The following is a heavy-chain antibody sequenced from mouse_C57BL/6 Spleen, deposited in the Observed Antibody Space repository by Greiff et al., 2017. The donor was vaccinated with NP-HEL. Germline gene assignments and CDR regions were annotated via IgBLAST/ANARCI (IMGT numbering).Heavy chain of an antibody. CDR2: IYPGDGDT. CDR1: GYAFSSSW. J-gene: IGHJ2*01. V-gene: IGHV1-82*01. D-gene: IGHD2-3*01. CDR3: ARWLLPLYYFDY. Sequence: VQLVESGPELVKPGASVKISCKASGYAFSSSWMNWVKQRPGKGLEWIGRIYPGDGDTNYNGKFKGKATLTADKSSSTAYMQLSSLTSEDSAVYFCARWLLPLYYFDYWGQGTTLTVSS.